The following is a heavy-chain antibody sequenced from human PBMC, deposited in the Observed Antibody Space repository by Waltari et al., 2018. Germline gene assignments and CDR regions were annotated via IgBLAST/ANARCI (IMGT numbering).Heavy chain of an antibody. D-gene: IGHD3-22*01. CDR3: ARENYYDSSGFSVS. V-gene: IGHV5-10-1*03. J-gene: IGHJ5*02. CDR1: GYTFRHSC. Sequence: VRLVQSGAEVTKPAASLTLSCQASGYTFRHSCISWVRHLPGKGLEWMGKIDPADSETNYSPSFQGHVIISADKSSSTASLHWSSLKASDSATYYCARENYYDSSGFSVSWGQGTLVTVSS. CDR2: IDPADSET.